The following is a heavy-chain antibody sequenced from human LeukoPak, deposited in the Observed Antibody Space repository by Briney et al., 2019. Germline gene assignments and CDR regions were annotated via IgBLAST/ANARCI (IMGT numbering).Heavy chain of an antibody. J-gene: IGHJ2*01. V-gene: IGHV3-23*01. CDR2: ISGSGGST. CDR3: ARVPLRGGDYWYFDL. CDR1: GVTFRGDA. D-gene: IGHD3-16*01. Sequence: GGSLRLSCAVSGVTFRGDAMSWVRQAPGKGLEWVSAISGSGGSTYYADSVKGRLTISVYNSKNTLYRQMNSLRAEDTAVYYCARVPLRGGDYWYFDLWGRGTLVTVSS.